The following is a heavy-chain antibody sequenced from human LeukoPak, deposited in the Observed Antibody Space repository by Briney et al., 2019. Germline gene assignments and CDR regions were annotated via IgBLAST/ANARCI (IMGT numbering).Heavy chain of an antibody. D-gene: IGHD1-26*01. J-gene: IGHJ4*02. CDR2: MFASGRT. CDR3: ARGGRFSGSCDY. Sequence: SETLSLTCTVSGDSISSYYWSWIRQPAGKGLEWIGRMFASGRTNYNPSLKSRITMSVGMSKNHFSLKLSSVTAADTAVYYCARGGRFSGSCDYWGQGTLVTVSS. V-gene: IGHV4-4*07. CDR1: GDSISSYY.